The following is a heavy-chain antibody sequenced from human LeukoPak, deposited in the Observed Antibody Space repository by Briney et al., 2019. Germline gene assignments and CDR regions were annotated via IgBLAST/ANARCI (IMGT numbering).Heavy chain of an antibody. V-gene: IGHV3-21*01. Sequence: GGSLRLSCAAPGFTFSSYSMNWVRQAPGKGLEWVSSISSSSSYIYYADSVKGRFTISRDNAKNSLYLQMNSLRAEDTAVYYCAREAPYDFWSGLVLYYFDYWGQGTLVTVSS. CDR1: GFTFSSYS. CDR2: ISSSSSYI. J-gene: IGHJ4*02. CDR3: AREAPYDFWSGLVLYYFDY. D-gene: IGHD3-3*01.